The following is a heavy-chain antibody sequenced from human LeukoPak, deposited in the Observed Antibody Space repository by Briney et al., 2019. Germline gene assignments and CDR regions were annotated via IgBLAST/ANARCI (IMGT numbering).Heavy chain of an antibody. J-gene: IGHJ5*02. CDR3: ARDILAYCGGDCYSITYNWFDP. D-gene: IGHD2-21*01. CDR2: IYTSGST. CDR1: GGSISSGSYY. Sequence: SETLSLTCTVSGGSISSGSYYWSWIRQPAGKGLEWIGRIYTSGSTNYNPSLKSRVTISVDTSKNQFSLKLSSVTAADTAVYYCARDILAYCGGDCYSITYNWFDPWGQGTLVTVSS. V-gene: IGHV4-61*02.